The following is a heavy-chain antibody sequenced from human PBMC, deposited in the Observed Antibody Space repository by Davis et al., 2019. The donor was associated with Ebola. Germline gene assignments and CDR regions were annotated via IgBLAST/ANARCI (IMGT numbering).Heavy chain of an antibody. J-gene: IGHJ4*02. CDR3: VSAGWDH. D-gene: IGHD2-15*01. Sequence: PGGSLRLSCAVSGFTFSNYNMNWVRQTSGKGLEWVSHISDDSTSTYYADSVKGRFTISRDNAKNSLYLQLNTLRDEDTAVYFCVSAGWDHWGQGTLVTVSS. V-gene: IGHV3-48*02. CDR1: GFTFSNYN. CDR2: ISDDSTST.